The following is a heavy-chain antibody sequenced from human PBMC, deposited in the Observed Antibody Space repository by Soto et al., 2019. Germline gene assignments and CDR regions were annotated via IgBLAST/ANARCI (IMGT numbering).Heavy chain of an antibody. Sequence: QVQLQQWGAGPVRPLETLSLTCGVSGGSFSGYYWAWIRQSPGKGLEWIGEINDRGSINYNPSLKRRVSISVDTSKNHYSLNLRSVTAADTAVYYCAGESHDILTGPPWVWYFDLWGRGTLVTVSS. V-gene: IGHV4-34*01. CDR3: AGESHDILTGPPWVWYFDL. J-gene: IGHJ2*01. CDR2: INDRGSI. D-gene: IGHD3-9*01. CDR1: GGSFSGYY.